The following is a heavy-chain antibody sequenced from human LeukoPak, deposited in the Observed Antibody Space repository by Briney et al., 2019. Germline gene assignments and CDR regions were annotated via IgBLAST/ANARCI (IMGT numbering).Heavy chain of an antibody. CDR1: GGSLSNYY. J-gene: IGHJ4*02. CDR3: ARMKGGYYDSGYYGGHYFDY. D-gene: IGHD3-22*01. Sequence: SETLSLTCSVSGGSLSNYYWSWIRQPAGKGLEIGRIYTSGSTNYYPSLTSRVTMSVDTSKNQFSLKLSSVTAADTAVYYCARMKGGYYDSGYYGGHYFDYWGQGTLVTVSS. V-gene: IGHV4-4*07. CDR2: IYTSGST.